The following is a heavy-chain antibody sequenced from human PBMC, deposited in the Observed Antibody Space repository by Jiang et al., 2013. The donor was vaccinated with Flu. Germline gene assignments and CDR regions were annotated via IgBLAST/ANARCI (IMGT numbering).Heavy chain of an antibody. CDR3: ARVSGGAPVYFFDY. CDR2: ISVYNGNT. V-gene: IGHV1-18*01. J-gene: IGHJ4*02. D-gene: IGHD2-8*02. CDR1: GYTFTSHG. Sequence: GAEVKKPGASVKVSCKASGYTFTSHGINWVRQAPGQGLEWMGWISVYNGNTIYAQRFQGRVSMTTDTSTTTAYMELRSLTSGDTAVYYCARVSGGAPVYFFDYWARDALVHRLL.